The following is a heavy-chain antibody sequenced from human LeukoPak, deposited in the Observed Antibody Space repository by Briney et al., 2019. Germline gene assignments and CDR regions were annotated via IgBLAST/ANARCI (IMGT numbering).Heavy chain of an antibody. Sequence: PGGSLRLSCAASGFTFSSYAMSWVRQAPGKGLEWVANIKQAGSEKYYVDSVKGRFTISRDKAKKSLYLQMNSLRAEDTAVYYCAGGYYDSSGYYIPAYYFDYWGQGTLVTVSS. CDR1: GFTFSSYA. D-gene: IGHD3-22*01. V-gene: IGHV3-7*01. J-gene: IGHJ4*02. CDR3: AGGYYDSSGYYIPAYYFDY. CDR2: IKQAGSEK.